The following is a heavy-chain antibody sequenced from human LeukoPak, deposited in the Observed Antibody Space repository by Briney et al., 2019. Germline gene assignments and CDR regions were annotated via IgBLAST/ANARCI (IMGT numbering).Heavy chain of an antibody. CDR1: GFTVSSNY. CDR3: ARPMMATNAFDI. Sequence: GGSLRLSCAASGFTVSSNYMSWVRQAPGKGLEWVSVIYSGGSTYYADSVKGRFTISRDNSKNTLYLQMNSLRAEDTAVYYCARPMMATNAFDIWGQGTMVTVSS. D-gene: IGHD5-24*01. J-gene: IGHJ3*02. CDR2: IYSGGST. V-gene: IGHV3-53*01.